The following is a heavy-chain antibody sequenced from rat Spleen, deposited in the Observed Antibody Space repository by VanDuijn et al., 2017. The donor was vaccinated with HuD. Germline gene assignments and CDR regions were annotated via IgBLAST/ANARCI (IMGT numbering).Heavy chain of an antibody. CDR3: ARDDY. CDR2: IWTGGST. Sequence: QVQLKESGPGLVQPSQTLSLTCTVSGFSLTSYNVHWVRQPTGKGLEWMGVIWTGGSTDYNSALKSRLSISKDTSKSQVFLKINSLKTEDTATYYCARDDYWGQGVMVTVSS. V-gene: IGHV2-30*01. CDR1: GFSLTSYN. J-gene: IGHJ2*01.